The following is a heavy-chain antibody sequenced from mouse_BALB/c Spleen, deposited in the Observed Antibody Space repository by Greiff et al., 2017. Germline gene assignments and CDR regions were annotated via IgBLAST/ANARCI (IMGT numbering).Heavy chain of an antibody. CDR3: VRERSSGFFAY. Sequence: EVQLVETGGGLVQPKGSLKLSCAASGFTFNTNAMNWVRQAPGKGLEWVARIRSKSNNYATYYADSVKDRFTISRDDSQSMLYLQMNNLKTEDTAMYYCVRERSSGFFAYWGQGTLVTVSA. CDR2: IRSKSNNYAT. J-gene: IGHJ3*01. D-gene: IGHD3-1*01. CDR1: GFTFNTNA. V-gene: IGHV10S3*01.